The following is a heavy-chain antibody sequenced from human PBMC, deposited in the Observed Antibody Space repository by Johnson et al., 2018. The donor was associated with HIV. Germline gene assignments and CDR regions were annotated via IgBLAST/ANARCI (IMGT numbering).Heavy chain of an antibody. CDR1: GFSFSSYW. V-gene: IGHV3-30*18. Sequence: QLVESGGGLVQPGGSLRLSCAASGFSFSSYWMTWVRQAPGKGLEWVAVISYDGSNKYYADSVKGRFTISRDNSRNTVYLQMNSLRVEDTAVYYCAKGCRWLLERTYAFDIWGQGTMVTVSS. D-gene: IGHD3-22*01. J-gene: IGHJ3*02. CDR3: AKGCRWLLERTYAFDI. CDR2: ISYDGSNK.